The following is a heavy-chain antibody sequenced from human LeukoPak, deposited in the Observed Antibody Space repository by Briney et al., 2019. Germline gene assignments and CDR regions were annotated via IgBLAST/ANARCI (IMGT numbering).Heavy chain of an antibody. CDR2: IIPIFGTA. CDR1: GGTFSSYA. Sequence: SVKVSCKASGGTFSSYAISWVRQAPGQGLEWMGRIIPIFGTANYAQKFQGRVTITTDESTSTAYMELSSLRSEDTAVYYCARAESPSTYCSSTSCYYSDYWGQGTLVTVSS. V-gene: IGHV1-69*05. J-gene: IGHJ4*02. D-gene: IGHD2-2*01. CDR3: ARAESPSTYCSSTSCYYSDY.